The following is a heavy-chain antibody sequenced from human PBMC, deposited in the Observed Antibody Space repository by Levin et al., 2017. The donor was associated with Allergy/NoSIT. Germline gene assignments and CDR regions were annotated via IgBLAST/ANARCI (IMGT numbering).Heavy chain of an antibody. Sequence: ASVKVSCKASGYNFTNYGISWVRQAPGQELEWMGWISAYNGNTNYAQKFQGRVTMTIQTSTNTAYMELRSLRSDDTAVYYCARVGIDFWGVYQKSWGYMDVWGQGTTVTVSS. D-gene: IGHD3-3*01. V-gene: IGHV1-18*01. CDR3: ARVGIDFWGVYQKSWGYMDV. J-gene: IGHJ6*03. CDR1: GYNFTNYG. CDR2: ISAYNGNT.